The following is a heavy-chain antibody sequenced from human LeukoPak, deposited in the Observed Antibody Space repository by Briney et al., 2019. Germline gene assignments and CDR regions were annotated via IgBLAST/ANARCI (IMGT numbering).Heavy chain of an antibody. CDR3: ARAAYGITIFGVVMDYFDY. CDR1: GGSISSYY. Sequence: SETLSLTCTVSGGSISSYYWGWIRQPPGKGLEWIGSIYYSGSTYYNPSLKSRVTISVDTSKNQFSLKLSSVTAADTAVYYCARAAYGITIFGVVMDYFDYWGQGTLVTVSS. V-gene: IGHV4-39*07. J-gene: IGHJ4*02. D-gene: IGHD3-3*01. CDR2: IYYSGST.